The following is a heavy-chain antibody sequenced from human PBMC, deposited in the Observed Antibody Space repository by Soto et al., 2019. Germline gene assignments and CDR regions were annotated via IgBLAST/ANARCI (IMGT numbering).Heavy chain of an antibody. V-gene: IGHV1-2*02. CDR1: GYTFTGYY. Sequence: ASVKVSCKASGYTFTGYYMHWVRQAPGQGLEWMGWINPNSGGTNYAQKFQGRVTMTRDTSISTAYMELSRLRSDDTAVYYCARARITIFGAVIPTDYWGQGTLVTVSS. J-gene: IGHJ4*02. D-gene: IGHD3-3*01. CDR3: ARARITIFGAVIPTDY. CDR2: INPNSGGT.